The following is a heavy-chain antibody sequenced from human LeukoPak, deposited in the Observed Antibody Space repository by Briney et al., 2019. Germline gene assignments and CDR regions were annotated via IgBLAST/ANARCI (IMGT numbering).Heavy chain of an antibody. J-gene: IGHJ4*02. Sequence: GGSLRLSCAASGFTFSSYAMSWVRQAPGKGLEWVSAISGSGGSTYYADSVKGRFTISRDNSKNTLYLQMNSLRAEDTAVYCCAKGGYSNYSGSYYFDYWGQGTLVTVSS. V-gene: IGHV3-23*01. CDR2: ISGSGGST. D-gene: IGHD4-11*01. CDR1: GFTFSSYA. CDR3: AKGGYSNYSGSYYFDY.